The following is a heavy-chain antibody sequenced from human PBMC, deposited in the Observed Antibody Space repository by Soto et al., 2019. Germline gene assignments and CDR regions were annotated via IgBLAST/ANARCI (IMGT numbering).Heavy chain of an antibody. CDR3: ARGWEGYCSGGSCYSLGIPYFDY. V-gene: IGHV3-48*03. CDR2: ISSSGSTI. D-gene: IGHD2-15*01. CDR1: GFTFSSYE. J-gene: IGHJ4*02. Sequence: EVQLVESGGGLVQPGGSLRLSCAASGFTFSSYEMNWVRQAPGKGLEWVSYISSSGSTIYYADSVKGRFTISRDNAKNSLYLQMNSLRAEDTAVYYCARGWEGYCSGGSCYSLGIPYFDYWGQGTLVTVSS.